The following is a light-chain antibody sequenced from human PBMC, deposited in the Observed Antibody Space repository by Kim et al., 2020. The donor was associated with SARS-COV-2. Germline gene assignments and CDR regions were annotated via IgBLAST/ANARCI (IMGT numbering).Light chain of an antibody. Sequence: GKTVTISCTRSSGSISNNFVQWYPQRPGSSPTTVIYENDLRPSGFPDRFSGSIDSSSNSASLTISGLKTEDEADYYCHSYDSSGLVFGGGTKVTVL. CDR2: END. CDR3: HSYDSSGLV. V-gene: IGLV6-57*01. CDR1: SGSISNNF. J-gene: IGLJ3*02.